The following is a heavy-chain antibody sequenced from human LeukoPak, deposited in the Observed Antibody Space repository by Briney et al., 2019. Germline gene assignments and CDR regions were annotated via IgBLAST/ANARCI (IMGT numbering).Heavy chain of an antibody. CDR2: ISSRSSYI. D-gene: IGHD3-22*01. J-gene: IGHJ6*02. Sequence: GGSLRLSCVASGFTFSSYSMSLVRQAPGKGLEWVSFISSRSSYIYYADSVKGRFTISRDNAKNSLYLRMNSLRAEDTAVYYCARGYYDSSGHYYYYYGMDVWGQGTTVTVSS. V-gene: IGHV3-21*01. CDR3: ARGYYDSSGHYYYYYGMDV. CDR1: GFTFSSYS.